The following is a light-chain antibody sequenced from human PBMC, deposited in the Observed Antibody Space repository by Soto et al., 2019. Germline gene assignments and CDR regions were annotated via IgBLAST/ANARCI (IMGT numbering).Light chain of an antibody. V-gene: IGKV3-11*01. J-gene: IGKJ5*01. CDR2: DAS. Sequence: VLTQSPGTLSLSPGESATLSCKASQYVSSGYLAWYQQKPGQAPRLLISDASNRATGIPARFSGSGSGTDFTLTISSLEPEDFAVYYCQHRSIWPAFGQGTRLEIK. CDR3: QHRSIWPA. CDR1: QYVSSGY.